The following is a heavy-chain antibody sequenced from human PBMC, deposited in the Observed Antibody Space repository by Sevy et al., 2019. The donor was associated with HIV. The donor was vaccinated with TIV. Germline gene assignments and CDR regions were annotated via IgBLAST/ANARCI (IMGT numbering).Heavy chain of an antibody. CDR2: IIPIFGTA. V-gene: IGHV1-69*13. Sequence: ASVKVSCKASGGTFSSYAISWVRQAPGQGLEWMGGIIPIFGTANYAQKFQGRVTVTADESTSTAYMELSSLRSEDTAVYYCASGLIATRRGGGYYFDYSGQVTLVTVSS. D-gene: IGHD6-6*01. J-gene: IGHJ4*02. CDR1: GGTFSSYA. CDR3: ASGLIATRRGGGYYFDY.